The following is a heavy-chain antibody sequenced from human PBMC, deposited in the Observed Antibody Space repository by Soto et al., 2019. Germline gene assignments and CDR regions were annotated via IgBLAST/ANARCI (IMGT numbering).Heavy chain of an antibody. J-gene: IGHJ4*02. CDR1: GITFRNYA. V-gene: IGHV3-23*01. CDR2: VSGSGDST. CDR3: ATRNYYDSSGYYYWYYFDF. Sequence: EVQQLESGGGFVQPGGSLRLSCAASGITFRNYAMSWVRQAPGKGLEWVSAVSGSGDSTYYAESVKGRFTISRDNSKNTLHLQMNSLGAEDTAVYYCATRNYYDSSGYYYWYYFDFWGQGTLVTVSS. D-gene: IGHD3-22*01.